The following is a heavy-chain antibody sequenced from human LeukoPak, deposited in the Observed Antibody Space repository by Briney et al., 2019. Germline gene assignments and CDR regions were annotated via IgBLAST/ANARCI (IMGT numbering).Heavy chain of an antibody. CDR2: ISGSSSYI. Sequence: GGSLRLSCAASGFTFSNFQMHWVRQAPGKGLEWVSSISGSSSYIYYVDSVQGRFTISRDNAKNSLYLQLNSLRAEDTAVYYCARDDYYGSGRSINYYYGMDVWGQGTTVTVSS. CDR1: GFTFSNFQ. CDR3: ARDDYYGSGRSINYYYGMDV. D-gene: IGHD3-10*01. J-gene: IGHJ6*02. V-gene: IGHV3-21*01.